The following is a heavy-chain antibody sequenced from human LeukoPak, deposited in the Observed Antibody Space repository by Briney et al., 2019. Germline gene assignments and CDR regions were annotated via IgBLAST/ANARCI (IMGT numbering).Heavy chain of an antibody. CDR2: IYYSGST. CDR3: ARDLRVVAAKDNWFDP. CDR1: GGPISSYY. J-gene: IGHJ5*02. Sequence: PSETLSLTCTVAGGPISSYYWNWIRQPPGKGLEWIGHIYYSGSTNYNPSLKSRVTISVDTSKNQFSLKLSSVTAADTAVYYCARDLRVVAAKDNWFDPWGQGTLVTVSS. D-gene: IGHD2-15*01. V-gene: IGHV4-59*12.